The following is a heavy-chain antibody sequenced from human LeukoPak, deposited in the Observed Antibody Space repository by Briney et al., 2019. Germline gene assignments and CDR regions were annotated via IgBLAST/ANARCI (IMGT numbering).Heavy chain of an antibody. CDR3: ARRGVEMATRVRLRFDY. D-gene: IGHD5-24*01. CDR2: INHSGST. J-gene: IGHJ4*02. CDR1: GGSISSYY. Sequence: SETLSLTCTVSGGSISSYYWSWIRQPPGKGLEWIGEINHSGSTNYNPSLKSRVTISVDTSKNQFSLKLSSVTAADTAVYYCARRGVEMATRVRLRFDYWGQGTLVTVSS. V-gene: IGHV4-34*01.